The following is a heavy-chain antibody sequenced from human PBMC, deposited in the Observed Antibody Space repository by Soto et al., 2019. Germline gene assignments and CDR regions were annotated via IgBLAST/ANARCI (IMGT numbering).Heavy chain of an antibody. Sequence: EVQLVESGGGLVKPGESLRLSCAASGFTFSNAWMNWVRQVPGKGLEWVARIKTKAQGGTTDYAAPVKGRFTISRDDSKNTLYLQMNSLKTGDAGVYYCADIAVSHTGDYWGQGTQVTVSS. CDR2: IKTKAQGGTT. CDR3: ADIAVSHTGDY. D-gene: IGHD6-19*01. V-gene: IGHV3-15*01. J-gene: IGHJ4*02. CDR1: GFTFSNAW.